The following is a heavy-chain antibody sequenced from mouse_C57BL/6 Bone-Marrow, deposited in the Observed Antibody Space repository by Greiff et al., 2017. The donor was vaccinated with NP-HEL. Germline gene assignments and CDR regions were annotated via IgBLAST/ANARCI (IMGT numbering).Heavy chain of an antibody. D-gene: IGHD1-1*01. CDR2: INPGSGGT. V-gene: IGHV1-54*01. CDR3: AGTPLYYGSSPFAY. Sequence: QVQLKESGAELVRPGTSVKVSCKASGYAFTNYLIEWVKQRPGQGLEWIGVINPGSGGTNYNEKFKGKATLTADKSSSTAYMQLSSLTSEDSAVYFCAGTPLYYGSSPFAYWGQGTLVTVSA. J-gene: IGHJ3*01. CDR1: GYAFTNYL.